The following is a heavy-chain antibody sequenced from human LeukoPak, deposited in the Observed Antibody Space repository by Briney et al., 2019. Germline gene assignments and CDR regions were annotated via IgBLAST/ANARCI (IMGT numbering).Heavy chain of an antibody. CDR2: ISAYNGNT. D-gene: IGHD5-24*01. CDR1: GYTFTSYG. J-gene: IGHJ3*02. Sequence: ASVEVPCKASGYTFTSYGISWVRQAPGQGLEWMGWISAYNGNTNYAQKLQGRVTMTTDTSTSTAYMELRSLRSDDTAVYYCARDLFAYGGYNSGAFDIWGQGTMVTVSS. CDR3: ARDLFAYGGYNSGAFDI. V-gene: IGHV1-18*01.